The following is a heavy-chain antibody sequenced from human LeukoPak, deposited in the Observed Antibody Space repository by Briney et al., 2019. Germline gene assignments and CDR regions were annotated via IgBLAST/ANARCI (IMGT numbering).Heavy chain of an antibody. J-gene: IGHJ6*03. CDR2: IDIGSTSI. CDR3: AKSRSYCPTPSCRMPLYYMDV. Sequence: GGSLRLSCAASGFTFSTYSMNWVRQAPGKGLEWVSYIDIGSTSIYYADSVKGRFTISRDNAKSSLYLQMNSLRGEDSAVYYCAKSRSYCPTPSCRMPLYYMDVWGRGATVAVSS. CDR1: GFTFSTYS. D-gene: IGHD2-8*01. V-gene: IGHV3-48*01.